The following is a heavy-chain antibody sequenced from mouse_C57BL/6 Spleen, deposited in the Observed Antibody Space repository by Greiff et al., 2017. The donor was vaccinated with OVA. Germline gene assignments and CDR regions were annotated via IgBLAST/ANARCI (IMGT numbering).Heavy chain of an antibody. J-gene: IGHJ4*01. CDR2: INPNNGGT. Sequence: VQLQQSGPELVKPGASVKIPCKASGYTFTDYNMDWVKQSHGKSLEWIGDINPNNGGTIYNQKFKGKATLTVDKSSSTAYMELRSLTSEDTAVYYCARDYDPYYAMDYWGQGTSVTVSS. V-gene: IGHV1-18*01. D-gene: IGHD2-4*01. CDR1: GYTFTDYN. CDR3: ARDYDPYYAMDY.